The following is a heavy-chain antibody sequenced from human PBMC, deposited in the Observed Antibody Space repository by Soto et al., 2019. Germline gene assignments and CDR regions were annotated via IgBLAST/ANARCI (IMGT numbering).Heavy chain of an antibody. CDR3: AREMFSRTWYPGD. V-gene: IGHV4-31*03. CDR1: GGSISSGDYY. D-gene: IGHD6-13*01. Sequence: QVQLQESGPGLVRPSQTLSLTCTVSGGSISSGDYYWSWIRQHPGRGLEWIGYVYYSGITFYNPSLKSRLTISLDTSKNQFYLRLGSVTAADTAVYYCAREMFSRTWYPGDWGQGTLVTVSS. J-gene: IGHJ4*02. CDR2: VYYSGIT.